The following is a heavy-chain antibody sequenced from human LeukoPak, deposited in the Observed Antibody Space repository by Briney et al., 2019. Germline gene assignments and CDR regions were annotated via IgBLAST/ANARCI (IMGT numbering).Heavy chain of an antibody. J-gene: IGHJ4*02. V-gene: IGHV3-30*02. CDR1: GFTFSSYG. Sequence: GGSLRLSCAASGFTFSSYGMHWVRQAPGKGLEWVAFIRHDGSNKYYADSVKGRFTISRDNFKSTLYLQMNSLSADDTAVYYCAKDPGYCSGISCYTFDYWGQGTQVTVSS. CDR3: AKDPGYCSGISCYTFDY. D-gene: IGHD2-2*02. CDR2: IRHDGSNK.